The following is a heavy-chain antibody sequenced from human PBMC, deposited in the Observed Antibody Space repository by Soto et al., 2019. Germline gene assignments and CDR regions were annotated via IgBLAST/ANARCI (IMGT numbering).Heavy chain of an antibody. CDR3: ARGGGYAVDV. Sequence: QVQLVQSGGELRKPGASVKVSCKASGYTFTDNSITWVRQAPGQGLEWMGWFNTDTGATRSTQKCXXRVTMTTDRSTSTAYLALTGLSYAGTAVCYGARGGGYAVDVWGQGTLVAVSS. V-gene: IGHV1-18*01. J-gene: IGHJ5*02. CDR2: FNTDTGAT. D-gene: IGHD5-12*01. CDR1: GYTFTDNS.